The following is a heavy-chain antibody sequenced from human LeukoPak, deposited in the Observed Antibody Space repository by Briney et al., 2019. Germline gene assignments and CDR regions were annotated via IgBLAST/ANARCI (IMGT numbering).Heavy chain of an antibody. V-gene: IGHV3-33*01. J-gene: IGHJ4*02. CDR2: IWYDGSNK. CDR1: GFTFSSYG. CDR3: ARGLDPYYFDH. Sequence: PGGSLRLSCAASGFTFSSYGMHWVRQAPGKGLEWVAVIWYDGSNKYYADSVKGRFTISRDNSKNTLYLQMNSLRAEDTAVYYCARGLDPYYFDHWGQGTLVTVSS.